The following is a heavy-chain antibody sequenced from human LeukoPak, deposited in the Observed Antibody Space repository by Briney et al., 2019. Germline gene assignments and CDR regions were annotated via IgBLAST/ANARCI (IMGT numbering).Heavy chain of an antibody. D-gene: IGHD6-19*01. J-gene: IGHJ4*02. Sequence: GGSLRLSCAASGFAFSSQAMGWVRQAPGKGLEWVSVISDSGSLTYYADSVKGRFTISRDNSKKTLFLQLNSLRAEDTAVYYCAKDARRTNGWYYFDHWGQGALVTVSS. CDR2: ISDSGSLT. CDR3: AKDARRTNGWYYFDH. V-gene: IGHV3-23*01. CDR1: GFAFSSQA.